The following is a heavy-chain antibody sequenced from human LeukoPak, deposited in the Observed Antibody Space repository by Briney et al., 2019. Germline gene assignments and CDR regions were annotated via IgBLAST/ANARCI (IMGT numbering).Heavy chain of an antibody. D-gene: IGHD6-13*01. V-gene: IGHV4-59*01. CDR1: GGSISSYY. Sequence: PSETLSLTCTVSGGSISSYYWSWIRQPPGKGLEWIGYISNSGSTNYNPSLKSRVTISVDTSKNQFSLKLSSVTAADAAVYFCARDQRSSWSRAWGQGTLVTVSS. J-gene: IGHJ5*02. CDR2: ISNSGST. CDR3: ARDQRSSWSRA.